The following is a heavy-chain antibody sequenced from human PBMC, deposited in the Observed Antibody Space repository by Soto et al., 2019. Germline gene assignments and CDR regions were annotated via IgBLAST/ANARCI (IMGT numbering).Heavy chain of an antibody. V-gene: IGHV3-21*01. J-gene: IGHJ4*02. CDR3: ARESTETEYYFDY. Sequence: GGSLRLSCAASGFTFSSYSMNWGRQAPGKGLEWVSSISSSSSYIYYADSVKGRFTISRDNAKNSLYLQMNSLRAEDTAVYYCARESTETEYYFDYWGQGTLVTVSS. CDR2: ISSSSSYI. CDR1: GFTFSSYS. D-gene: IGHD1-1*01.